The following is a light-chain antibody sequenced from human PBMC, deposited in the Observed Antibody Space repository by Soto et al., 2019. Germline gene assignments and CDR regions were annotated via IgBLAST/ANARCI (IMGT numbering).Light chain of an antibody. J-gene: IGLJ1*01. V-gene: IGLV2-14*01. CDR1: SSDVGGYNY. CDR2: DVS. CDR3: SSYTSSSTWV. Sequence: QSALTQPASVSGSPGQSITISCTGTSSDVGGYNYVSWYQQHSGKAPKLMIYDVSNRPSGVSNRFSGSKSGNTASLTISGLQAEDEADYYCSSYTSSSTWVFGAGTKVTVL.